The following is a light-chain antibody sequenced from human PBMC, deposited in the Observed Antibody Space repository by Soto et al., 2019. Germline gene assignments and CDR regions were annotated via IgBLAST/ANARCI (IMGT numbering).Light chain of an antibody. CDR2: SAS. J-gene: IGKJ4*01. V-gene: IGKV1-39*01. Sequence: DIQMTQSPSSLSASVGDRVTVTCRASQNISTYLNWYQQKPGKAPKLLIYSASTLQSGVPSRFRGSGSGTDFTLTIISLQPEDFAAYCCQQSYTTLLTFGGGTKVEIK. CDR1: QNISTY. CDR3: QQSYTTLLT.